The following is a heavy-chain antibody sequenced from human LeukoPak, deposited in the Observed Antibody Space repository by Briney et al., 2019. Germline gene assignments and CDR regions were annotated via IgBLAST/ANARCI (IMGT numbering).Heavy chain of an antibody. CDR3: ATYYDKDTDAFDI. D-gene: IGHD3-22*01. CDR1: GFTFSSYG. CDR2: ISYDGSNK. V-gene: IGHV3-30*03. Sequence: GGSLRLSCAASGFTFSSYGMHWVRQAPGKGLEWVAVISYDGSNKYYADSVKGRFTISRDNSKNTLYLQMNSLRAEDTAVYYCATYYDKDTDAFDIWGQGTMVTVSS. J-gene: IGHJ3*02.